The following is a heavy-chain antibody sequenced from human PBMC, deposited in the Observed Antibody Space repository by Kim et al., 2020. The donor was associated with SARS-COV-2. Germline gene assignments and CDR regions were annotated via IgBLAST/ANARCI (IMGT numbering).Heavy chain of an antibody. V-gene: IGHV3-11*04. D-gene: IGHD6-13*01. J-gene: IGHJ2*01. CDR3: ARDGEGSSWPDWYFDL. CDR2: ISSSGSTI. CDR1: GFTFSDYY. Sequence: GGSLRLSCAASGFTFSDYYMSWIRQAPGKGLEWVSYISSSGSTIYYADSVKGRFTISRDNAKNSLYLQMNSLRAEDTAVYYCARDGEGSSWPDWYFDLWGRGTLVTVSS.